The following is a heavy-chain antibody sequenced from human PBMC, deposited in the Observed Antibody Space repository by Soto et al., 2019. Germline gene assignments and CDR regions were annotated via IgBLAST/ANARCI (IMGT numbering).Heavy chain of an antibody. CDR2: IGGNGADT. CDR3: AIPSGLTVTGPDY. CDR1: GFIFSNYA. Sequence: GGSLRLSCAASGFIFSNYAMSWVRQAPGKGLEWVSAIGGNGADTYYADSVKGRFTISRDSSKNTLYLQMNSLRAEDTAVYFCAIPSGLTVTGPDYWGQGTLVTVSS. V-gene: IGHV3-23*01. D-gene: IGHD6-19*01. J-gene: IGHJ4*02.